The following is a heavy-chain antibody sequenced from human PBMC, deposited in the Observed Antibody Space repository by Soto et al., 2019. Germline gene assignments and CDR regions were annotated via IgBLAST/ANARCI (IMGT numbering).Heavy chain of an antibody. V-gene: IGHV1-69*01. CDR3: ARETILITMVRGDWFDL. J-gene: IGHJ5*02. D-gene: IGHD3-10*01. Sequence: QVQLVQSGAEVKKPGSSVKVSCKASGGTFSSYAISWVRQSPGQGLEWMRGLILIFGTANYAQKCQGRVTITADESTSTDYMELSSLRSEDTAVYCCARETILITMVRGDWFDLWGQGTLVTVSS. CDR2: LILIFGTA. CDR1: GGTFSSYA.